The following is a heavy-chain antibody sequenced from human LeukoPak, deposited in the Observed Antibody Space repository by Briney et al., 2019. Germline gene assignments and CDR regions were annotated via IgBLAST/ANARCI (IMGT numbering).Heavy chain of an antibody. J-gene: IGHJ4*02. CDR2: IRYDGSIK. Sequence: GGSLRLSCAASGFTFSSYGMHWVRQAPGKGLEWVAFIRYDGSIKYYADSVKGRLTISRDNSKNTLYLQMNSLRAEDTAVYYCAKGGYCSGGSCYAVGPTDLYFDYWGQGTLVTVSS. V-gene: IGHV3-30*02. CDR3: AKGGYCSGGSCYAVGPTDLYFDY. D-gene: IGHD2-15*01. CDR1: GFTFSSYG.